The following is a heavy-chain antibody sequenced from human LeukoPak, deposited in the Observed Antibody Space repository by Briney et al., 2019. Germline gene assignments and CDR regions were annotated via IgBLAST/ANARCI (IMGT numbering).Heavy chain of an antibody. CDR2: TSYDGSNK. V-gene: IGHV3-30*18. CDR3: AKHHCSSISCHGRSSGDFDY. CDR1: GFTFSSYG. Sequence: GRSPRLSCAASGFTFSSYGMHWVRQAPGKGLEWVAVTSYDGSNKYYADSVKGRFTISRDNSKNTLYLQMNSLRDEDTAVYYCAKHHCSSISCHGRSSGDFDYWGQGTLVTVSS. J-gene: IGHJ4*02. D-gene: IGHD2-2*01.